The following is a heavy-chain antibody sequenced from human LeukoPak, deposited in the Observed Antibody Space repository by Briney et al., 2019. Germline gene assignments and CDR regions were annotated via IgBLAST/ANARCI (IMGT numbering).Heavy chain of an antibody. CDR1: GFTFSTYA. CDR2: VSDCGSGT. D-gene: IGHD6-19*01. J-gene: IGHJ4*02. CDR3: AKGKGSSGWYD. V-gene: IGHV3-23*01. Sequence: PGGSLRLSCAASGFTFSTYAMSWVRQAPGRGLEWVSAVSDCGSGTYYADSVKGRFTISRDNSKNTLYLQVTRLRAEDTALYYCAKGKGSSGWYDWGQGTLVTVSS.